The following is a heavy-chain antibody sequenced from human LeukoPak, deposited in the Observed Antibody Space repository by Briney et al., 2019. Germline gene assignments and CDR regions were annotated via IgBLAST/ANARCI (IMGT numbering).Heavy chain of an antibody. D-gene: IGHD2-8*01. V-gene: IGHV4-39*02. J-gene: IGHJ4*02. CDR1: GGSISSSSYC. Sequence: SQTLSLTCTVSGGSISSSSYCWGWIRQPPGKGLEWIGSIYYSGSTYYNPSLKSRVTISVDTSKNQFSLKLSSVTAADTAVYYCARETNPDIVLDGGPDYWGQGTLVTVSS. CDR3: ARETNPDIVLDGGPDY. CDR2: IYYSGST.